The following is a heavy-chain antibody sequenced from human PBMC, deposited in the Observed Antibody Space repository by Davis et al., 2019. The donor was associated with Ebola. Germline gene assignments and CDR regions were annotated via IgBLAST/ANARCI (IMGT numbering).Heavy chain of an antibody. CDR2: ISAYNGNT. CDR3: ARRRDYDAFDN. CDR1: GGTFSSYA. V-gene: IGHV1-18*01. J-gene: IGHJ3*02. Sequence: ASVKVSCKASGGTFSSYAISWVRQAPGQGLEWMGWISAYNGNTNYAQKLQGRVTMTTDTSTSTAYMELRSLRSDDTAVYYCARRRDYDAFDNWGQGTMVTVSS. D-gene: IGHD2-21*01.